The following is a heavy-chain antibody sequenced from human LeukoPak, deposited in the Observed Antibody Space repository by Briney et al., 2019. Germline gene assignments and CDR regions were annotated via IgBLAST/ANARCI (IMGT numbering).Heavy chain of an antibody. CDR1: GYTFTGYY. J-gene: IGHJ4*02. D-gene: IGHD6-13*01. CDR3: ARVVAAAGTLDY. V-gene: IGHV1-2*02. CDR2: INPNSGGT. Sequence: ASVKVSCKASGYTFTGYYMHWVRQAPGKGLEWMGWINPNSGGTNYAQKFQGRVTMTRDTSISTAYMELSRLRSDDTAVYYCARVVAAAGTLDYWGQGTLVTVSS.